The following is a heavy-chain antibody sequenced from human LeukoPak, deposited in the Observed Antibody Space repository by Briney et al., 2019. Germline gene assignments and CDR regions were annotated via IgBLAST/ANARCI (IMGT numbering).Heavy chain of an antibody. CDR1: GFTFSSYS. Sequence: PGGSLRLSCAASGFTFSSYSMNWVRQAPGKGLEWVSYISSSSSTIYYADSVKGRFTISRDNAKNSLYLQMNSLRAEDTAVYYCARDEYDIFTGYSYWGEGSLVTVSS. CDR3: ARDEYDIFTGYSY. D-gene: IGHD3-9*01. V-gene: IGHV3-48*01. J-gene: IGHJ4*02. CDR2: ISSSSSTI.